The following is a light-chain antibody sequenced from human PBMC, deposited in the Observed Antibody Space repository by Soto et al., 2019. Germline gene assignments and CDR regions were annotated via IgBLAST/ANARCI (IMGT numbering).Light chain of an antibody. V-gene: IGLV1-40*01. Sequence: QAVVTQPPSVSGAPGQRVTISCTGSSSNIGTPYDVHWYQQLPGTAPKLLISGNTDRPSGVPDRFSGSKSGTSASLAITGLQAEDEADYYCQSYDTSLSVGVFGGGTKVTVL. CDR1: SSNIGTPYD. J-gene: IGLJ3*02. CDR3: QSYDTSLSVGV. CDR2: GNT.